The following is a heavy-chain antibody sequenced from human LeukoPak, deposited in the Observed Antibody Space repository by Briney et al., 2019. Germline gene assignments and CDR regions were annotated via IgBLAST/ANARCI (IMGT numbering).Heavy chain of an antibody. J-gene: IGHJ6*03. CDR2: IYTSGST. Sequence: SETLSLTCTVSGGSISSSSYYWGWIRQPPGKGLEWIGSIYTSGSTNYNPSLKSRVTMSVDTSKNQFSLKLSSVTAADTAVYYCARDAVGYCSSTSCSEYYYYYMDVWGKGTTVTISS. CDR3: ARDAVGYCSSTSCSEYYYYYMDV. D-gene: IGHD2-2*01. V-gene: IGHV4-39*07. CDR1: GGSISSSSYY.